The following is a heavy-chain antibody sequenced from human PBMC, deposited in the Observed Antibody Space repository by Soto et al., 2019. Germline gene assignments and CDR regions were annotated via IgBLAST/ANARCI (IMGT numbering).Heavy chain of an antibody. CDR2: IYYSGST. V-gene: IGHV4-59*01. CDR3: ARANSYDSTGYRTFDY. J-gene: IGHJ4*02. Sequence: SETLSLTCTVSGGSISSYYWSWIRQPPGKGLEWIGYIYYSGSTNYNPSLKSRVTISVDTSKNQFSLKLSSVTAADTAVYYCARANSYDSTGYRTFDYWGQGTLVTVSS. D-gene: IGHD3-22*01. CDR1: GGSISSYY.